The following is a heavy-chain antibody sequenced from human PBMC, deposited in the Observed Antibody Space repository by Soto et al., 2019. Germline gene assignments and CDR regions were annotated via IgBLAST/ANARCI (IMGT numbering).Heavy chain of an antibody. CDR2: IKSKTDGGTT. J-gene: IGHJ4*02. CDR1: GFTFSNAW. D-gene: IGHD3-10*01. CDR3: TTDGLLWFGESSSAFDY. Sequence: GGSLRLSCAASGFTFSNAWMSWVRQAPGKGLEWVGRIKSKTDGGTTDYAAPVKGRFTISRDDSKNTLYLQMNSLKTEDTAVYYCTTDGLLWFGESSSAFDYWGQGTLVTVSS. V-gene: IGHV3-15*01.